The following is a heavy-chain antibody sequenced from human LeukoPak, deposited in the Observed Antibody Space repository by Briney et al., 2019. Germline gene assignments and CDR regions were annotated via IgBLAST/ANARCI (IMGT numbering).Heavy chain of an antibody. D-gene: IGHD2-21*01. J-gene: IGHJ3*02. Sequence: ASVKVSCKASGYTFTKHGFSWVRQAPGQGLEWMGWISAYNGDTYYAQKLQGRVTVTTDTSTTTAYMELRSLRSDDTAVYYCARSLQGDHFDIWGQGTMVTVSS. CDR2: ISAYNGDT. CDR3: ARSLQGDHFDI. V-gene: IGHV1-18*01. CDR1: GYTFTKHG.